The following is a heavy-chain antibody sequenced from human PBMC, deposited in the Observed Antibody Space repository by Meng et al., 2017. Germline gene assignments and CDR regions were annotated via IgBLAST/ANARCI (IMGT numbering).Heavy chain of an antibody. CDR3: ARGPNRWTGFDY. V-gene: IGHV1-8*01. J-gene: IGHJ4*02. CDR1: GYTFTSYD. Sequence: QVERVQSGAEVKKPGASVKVSCKASGYTFTSYDINWVRQATGQGLEWMGWMNPNSGNTGYAQKFQGRVTMTRNTSISTAYMELSSLRSEDTAVYYCARGPNRWTGFDYWGQGTLVTVSS. CDR2: MNPNSGNT. D-gene: IGHD3/OR15-3a*01.